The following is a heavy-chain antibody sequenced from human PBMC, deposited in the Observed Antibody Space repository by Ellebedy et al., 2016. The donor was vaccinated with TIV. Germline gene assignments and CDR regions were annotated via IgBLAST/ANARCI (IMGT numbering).Heavy chain of an antibody. V-gene: IGHV4-34*01. Sequence: SETLSLXCAVSGGSFSGYYWSWIRQPPGKGLEWIGEINHSGSTNYNPSLKSRVTISVDTSKNQFSLKLSSVTAADTAVYYCARGAAFDYWGQGTLVTVSS. J-gene: IGHJ4*02. CDR2: INHSGST. CDR3: ARGAAFDY. CDR1: GGSFSGYY.